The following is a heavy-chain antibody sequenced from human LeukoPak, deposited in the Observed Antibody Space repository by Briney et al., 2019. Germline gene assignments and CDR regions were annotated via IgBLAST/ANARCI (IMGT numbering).Heavy chain of an antibody. D-gene: IGHD5-24*01. CDR1: GFTFSSYA. V-gene: IGHV3-23*01. CDR2: ISGSGGST. J-gene: IGHJ4*02. CDR3: AMIEMATIGPDY. Sequence: QPGGSLRLSCAASGFTFSSYAMSWVRQAPGKGLEWVSAISGSGGSTYYADSVKGRFTISRDNSKNTLYLQMNSLRAEDTAVYYCAMIEMATIGPDYWGQGTLVTVSS.